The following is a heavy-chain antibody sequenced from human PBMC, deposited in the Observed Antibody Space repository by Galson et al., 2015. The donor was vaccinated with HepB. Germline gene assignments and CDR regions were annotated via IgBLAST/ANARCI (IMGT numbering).Heavy chain of an antibody. CDR2: IWYDGSNK. V-gene: IGHV3-33*01. Sequence: SLRLSCAASGFTFSSYGMHWVRQAPGKGLEWVAVIWYDGSNKYYADSVKGRFTISRDNSKNTLYLQMNSLRAEDTAVYYCARDDRYDDWEPGYYFDYWGQGTLVTVSS. CDR3: ARDDRYDDWEPGYYFDY. D-gene: IGHD1-26*01. J-gene: IGHJ4*02. CDR1: GFTFSSYG.